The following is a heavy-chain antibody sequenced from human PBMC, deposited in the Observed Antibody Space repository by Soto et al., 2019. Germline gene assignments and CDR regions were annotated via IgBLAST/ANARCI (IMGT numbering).Heavy chain of an antibody. J-gene: IGHJ6*02. D-gene: IGHD1-26*01. Sequence: NPSDTLALTCTVSGGSISSRSYYWGWIRQPPGKGLEWTGSIYYSGSTYYNPSLKSRVTISVDTSKNQFSLKLSSVTAADTAVYYCAAGGSGSYRLGWNYYYGMDVWGQGTTVTVSS. CDR2: IYYSGST. V-gene: IGHV4-39*01. CDR1: GGSISSRSYY. CDR3: AAGGSGSYRLGWNYYYGMDV.